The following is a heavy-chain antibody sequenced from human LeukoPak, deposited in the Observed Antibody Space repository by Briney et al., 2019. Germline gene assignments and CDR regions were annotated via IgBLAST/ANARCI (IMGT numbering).Heavy chain of an antibody. CDR3: AKEGYYYDSSGYNYYYGMDV. J-gene: IGHJ6*02. Sequence: GGSLRLSCAASGFTFSSYGMHWVRQAPGKGLEWVAVISYDGSNKYYADSVKGRFTISRDNSKNTLYLQMNSLRAEDTAVYYCAKEGYYYDSSGYNYYYGMDVWGQGTTVAVSS. CDR2: ISYDGSNK. D-gene: IGHD3-22*01. CDR1: GFTFSSYG. V-gene: IGHV3-30*18.